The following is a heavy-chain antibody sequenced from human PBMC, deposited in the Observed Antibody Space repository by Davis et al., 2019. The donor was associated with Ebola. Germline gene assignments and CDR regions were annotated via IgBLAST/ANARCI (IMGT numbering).Heavy chain of an antibody. V-gene: IGHV4-39*01. CDR3: ARQSTYYYYYGMDV. Sequence: MPSETLSLTCTVSGGSISSSSYYWGWIRQPPGKGLEWIGSIYYSGSTYYNPSLKSRVTISVDTSKNQSSLKLSSVTAADTAVYYCARQSTYYYYYGMDVWGQGTTVTVSS. J-gene: IGHJ6*02. CDR2: IYYSGST. CDR1: GGSISSSSYY. D-gene: IGHD5/OR15-5a*01.